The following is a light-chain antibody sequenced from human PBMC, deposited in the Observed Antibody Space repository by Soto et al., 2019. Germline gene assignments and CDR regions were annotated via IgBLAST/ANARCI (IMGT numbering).Light chain of an antibody. V-gene: IGKV3-20*01. Sequence: EIVLTQSPGTLSLSPGERAALSCRASQSVSSSNLAWYQQKPGQAPRLLIHGASSRATGIPDRFSGSGSGTDFTLTISRLEPEDFAVYYCQQYGSAPITFGGGTKVDIK. J-gene: IGKJ4*01. CDR1: QSVSSSN. CDR3: QQYGSAPIT. CDR2: GAS.